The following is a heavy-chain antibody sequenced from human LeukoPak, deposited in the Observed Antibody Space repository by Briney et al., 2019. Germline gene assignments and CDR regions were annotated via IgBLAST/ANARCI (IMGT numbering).Heavy chain of an antibody. J-gene: IGHJ6*02. CDR3: AILAGGIWFGELFEYPQYYYGMDV. V-gene: IGHV1-69*05. Sequence: GASVKVSCKASGGTFSSYAISWVRQAPGQGLEWMGGIIPIFGTANYAQKFQGRVTITRDTSASTAYMELSSLRSEDTAVYYCAILAGGIWFGELFEYPQYYYGMDVWGQGTTVTVSS. CDR2: IIPIFGTA. CDR1: GGTFSSYA. D-gene: IGHD3-10*01.